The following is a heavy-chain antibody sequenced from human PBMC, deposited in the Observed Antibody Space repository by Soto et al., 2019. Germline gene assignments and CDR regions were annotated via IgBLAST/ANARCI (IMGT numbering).Heavy chain of an antibody. V-gene: IGHV3-21*01. CDR1: GFTFGSYS. D-gene: IGHD1-1*01. J-gene: IGHJ4*02. CDR2: ISSSSSYI. Sequence: GGSLRLSCAASGFTFGSYSMNWVRQAPGKGLEWVSSISSSSSYIYYADSVKGRFTISRDNAKNSLYLQMNSLRAEDTAVYYCARDGERGYFDYWGQGTLVTVSS. CDR3: ARDGERGYFDY.